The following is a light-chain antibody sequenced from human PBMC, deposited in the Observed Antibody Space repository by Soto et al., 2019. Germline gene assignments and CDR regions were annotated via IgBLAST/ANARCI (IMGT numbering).Light chain of an antibody. CDR2: LGS. Sequence: DIVMTQSPLSLPVTPGEPASISCRSSQSLLHSNGYNYLDWYLQKPGQSPQLLIYLGSNRASGVPDRFSGCGSGTDFTLKISRVEAEDVGVYYCMQALQTPGTFGQGNKVEIK. CDR3: MQALQTPGT. J-gene: IGKJ1*01. V-gene: IGKV2-28*01. CDR1: QSLLHSNGYNY.